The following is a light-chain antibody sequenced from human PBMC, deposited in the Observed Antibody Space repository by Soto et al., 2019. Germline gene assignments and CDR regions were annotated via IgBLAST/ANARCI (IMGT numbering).Light chain of an antibody. CDR1: SSNIGSNYD. Sequence: QPVLTQPPSVSGAPGQRVTIPCTGSSSNIGSNYDVHWYQQVPGTAPRVLIYYDKNRPSGVPDRFSASRSGSSASLTITGLQAEDEADYYCQSYDSTLSAYVFGDGTKVTVL. J-gene: IGLJ1*01. CDR3: QSYDSTLSAYV. V-gene: IGLV1-40*01. CDR2: YDK.